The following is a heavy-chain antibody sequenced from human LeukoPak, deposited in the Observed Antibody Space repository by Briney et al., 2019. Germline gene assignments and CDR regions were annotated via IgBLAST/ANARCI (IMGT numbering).Heavy chain of an antibody. V-gene: IGHV7-4-1*02. CDR1: GYTFTSYH. CDR2: INTNTGNP. J-gene: IGHJ4*02. D-gene: IGHD3-3*01. CDR3: AGAYYDFWSGYYRFDY. Sequence: GASVKVSCKASGYTFTSYHMNWVRQAPGQGLEWMGWINTNTGNPTYAQGFTGRFVFSLDTSVSTAYLQISSLKAEDTAVYYCAGAYYDFWSGYYRFDYWGQGTLVTVSS.